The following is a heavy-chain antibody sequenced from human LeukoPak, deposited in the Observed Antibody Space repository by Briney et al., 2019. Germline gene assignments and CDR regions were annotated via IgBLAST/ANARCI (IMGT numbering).Heavy chain of an antibody. CDR2: IYTSGST. D-gene: IGHD2-15*01. CDR1: GGSISSGDYY. Sequence: PSQTLFLTCSVSGGSISSGDYYWSWIRQPAGKGLEWIGRIYTSGSTNSNPSLNSRVTMSVDTSKNQFSLKLSSVTAADTAVYYCARDSTLDVVVSDYMDVWGKGTTVTVSS. V-gene: IGHV4-61*02. J-gene: IGHJ6*03. CDR3: ARDSTLDVVVSDYMDV.